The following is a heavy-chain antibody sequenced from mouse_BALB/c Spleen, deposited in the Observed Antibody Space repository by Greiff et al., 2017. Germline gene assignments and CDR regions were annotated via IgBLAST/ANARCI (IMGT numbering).Heavy chain of an antibody. CDR3: ARDGSSYAMDY. V-gene: IGHV7-3*02. J-gene: IGHJ4*01. CDR2: IRNKANGYTT. D-gene: IGHD1-1*01. CDR1: GFTFTDYY. Sequence: DVQLVESGGGLVQPGGSLRLSCATSGFTFTDYYMSWVRQPPGKALEWLGFIRNKANGYTTEYSASVKGRFTISRDNSQSILYLQMNTLRAEDSATYYCARDGSSYAMDYWGQGTSVTVSS.